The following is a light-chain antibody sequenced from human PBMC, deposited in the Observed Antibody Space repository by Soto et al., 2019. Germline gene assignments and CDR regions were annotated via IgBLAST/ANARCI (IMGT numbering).Light chain of an antibody. CDR1: ISDVGSSGP. J-gene: IGLJ1*01. CDR2: EGS. Sequence: QSVLTQPASVSGCPGQSTTISCSGSISDVGSSGPVSWYQHHPGQVPKLIIYEGSRRPSGVSSRFSGSKTGNTASLTITGLQAEDEANYYCCSYVGARTYVFGTGTKVTVL. V-gene: IGLV2-23*01. CDR3: CSYVGARTYV.